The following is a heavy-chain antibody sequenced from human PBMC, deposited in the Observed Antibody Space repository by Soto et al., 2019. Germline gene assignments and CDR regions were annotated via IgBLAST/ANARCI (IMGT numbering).Heavy chain of an antibody. CDR3: ARDVLPIVGATTGFDY. V-gene: IGHV3-33*01. Sequence: QVQLVESGGGVVQPGRSLRLSCAASGFTFSSYGMHWVRQAPGKGLEWVAVIWYDGSNKYYADSVKGRFTISRDNSKNTLYLQMNSLRAEDTAVYYCARDVLPIVGATTGFDYWGQGTLVTVSS. CDR2: IWYDGSNK. J-gene: IGHJ4*02. D-gene: IGHD1-26*01. CDR1: GFTFSSYG.